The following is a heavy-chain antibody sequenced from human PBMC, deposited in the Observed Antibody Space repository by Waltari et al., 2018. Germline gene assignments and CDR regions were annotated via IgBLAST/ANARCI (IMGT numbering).Heavy chain of an antibody. CDR1: GFTFSSYA. D-gene: IGHD6-19*01. CDR3: AKADVGPHSSGWYLFDY. J-gene: IGHJ4*02. CDR2: ISGSGGST. Sequence: EVQLLESGGGLVQPGGSLRLSCAASGFTFSSYAMSWVRQAPGKGLEWVSAISGSGGSTYYAESVKGRFTISRDNSKNTLYLQMNSLRAEDTAVYYCAKADVGPHSSGWYLFDYWGQGTLVTVSS. V-gene: IGHV3-23*01.